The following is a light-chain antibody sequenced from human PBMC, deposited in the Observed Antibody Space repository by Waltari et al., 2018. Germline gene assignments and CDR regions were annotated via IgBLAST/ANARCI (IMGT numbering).Light chain of an antibody. V-gene: IGKV3-11*01. J-gene: IGKJ5*01. Sequence: EIVLTQSPATLSLSPGERATLSCTASQSIKTSLAWYQQKPGQAPRLLIYDESYRATGVPARFSCSGSGTDFTLTINILEPEDFAVYYCQCRSNWPPVTFGQGTRLEIK. CDR1: QSIKTS. CDR3: QCRSNWPPVT. CDR2: DES.